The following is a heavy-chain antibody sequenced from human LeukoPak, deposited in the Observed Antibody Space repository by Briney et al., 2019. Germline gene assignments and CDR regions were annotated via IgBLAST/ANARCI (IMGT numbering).Heavy chain of an antibody. J-gene: IGHJ4*02. CDR2: INHSGST. Sequence: SETLSLTCAVYGGSFSGYYWSWIRQPPGKGLEWIGEINHSGSTNYNPSLKSRVTISVDTSKNQFSLKLSSVTAADTAVYYCARHVAAVTDYWGQGTLVTVSS. CDR1: GGSFSGYY. CDR3: ARHVAAVTDY. V-gene: IGHV4-34*01. D-gene: IGHD6-13*01.